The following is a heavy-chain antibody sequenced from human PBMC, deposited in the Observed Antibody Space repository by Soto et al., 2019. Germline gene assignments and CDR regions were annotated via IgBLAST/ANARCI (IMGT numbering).Heavy chain of an antibody. D-gene: IGHD3-10*01. CDR2: INHSGST. CDR3: ARAFYGSGSYYRSSSYYYMDV. V-gene: IGHV4-34*01. Sequence: SETLSLTCAVYGGSFSGYYWSWIRQPPGKGLEWIGEINHSGSTNYNPSLKSRVTISVDTSKNQFSLKLSSVTAADTAVYYFARAFYGSGSYYRSSSYYYMDVWGKGTTVTVSS. J-gene: IGHJ6*03. CDR1: GGSFSGYY.